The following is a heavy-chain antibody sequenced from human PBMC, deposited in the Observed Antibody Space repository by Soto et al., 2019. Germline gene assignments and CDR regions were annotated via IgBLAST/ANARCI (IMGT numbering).Heavy chain of an antibody. Sequence: SETLSLTCTVSGFSISSNIYYRGWIRQPPGKGLEWIGNIHYSGSTYYDSSLQSRVTISIDTSKNQFSLKLSSVTATDTAVYYCASQHYYDSSGYYVVYWGQGTLVTVSS. J-gene: IGHJ4*02. V-gene: IGHV4-39*01. CDR1: GFSISSNIYY. D-gene: IGHD3-22*01. CDR3: ASQHYYDSSGYYVVY. CDR2: IHYSGST.